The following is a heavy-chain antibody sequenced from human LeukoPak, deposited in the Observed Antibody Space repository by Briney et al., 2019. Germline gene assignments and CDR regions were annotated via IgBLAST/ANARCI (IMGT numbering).Heavy chain of an antibody. Sequence: GGSLRLSCVASEFTFSDYYMSWIRQAPGKGLEWVSYISNSGTTIYYADSVKGRFTISRDNSEKTLYLQMNSLRAEDTAVYYCARGIAGYSSSWYGYYFDYWGQGTLVTVSS. CDR3: ARGIAGYSSSWYGYYFDY. CDR1: EFTFSDYY. J-gene: IGHJ4*02. D-gene: IGHD6-13*01. V-gene: IGHV3-11*01. CDR2: ISNSGTTI.